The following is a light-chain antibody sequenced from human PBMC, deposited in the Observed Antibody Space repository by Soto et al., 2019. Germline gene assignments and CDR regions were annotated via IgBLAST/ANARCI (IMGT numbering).Light chain of an antibody. J-gene: IGKJ1*01. Sequence: EIVLTQSPGTLSLSPGERATLSCRASQSVSNNYLAWYQQKPGQAPRLLIYGASARATGVPARFSGSGSGTKFTLTISSLQSEDFAVYYCQQYNNWRQTFGQGTKVDIK. CDR3: QQYNNWRQT. V-gene: IGKV3-15*01. CDR1: QSVSNN. CDR2: GAS.